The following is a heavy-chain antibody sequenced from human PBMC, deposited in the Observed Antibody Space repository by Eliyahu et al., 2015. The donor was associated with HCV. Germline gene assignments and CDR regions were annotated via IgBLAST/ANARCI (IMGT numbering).Heavy chain of an antibody. J-gene: IGHJ1*01. CDR3: ARMASGPDTPFQH. CDR2: IYSDATT. CDR1: GFTVSSNY. D-gene: IGHD1-14*01. V-gene: IGHV3-53*02. Sequence: EVQLVETXGGLIQPGGSLRLXCAASGFTVSSNYMNWVRQAPGKGPEWVSVIYSDATTYYADSVKGRFTISRDNSKNTLSLQMNSLRAEDTAVYYCARMASGPDTPFQHWGQGTLVTVSS.